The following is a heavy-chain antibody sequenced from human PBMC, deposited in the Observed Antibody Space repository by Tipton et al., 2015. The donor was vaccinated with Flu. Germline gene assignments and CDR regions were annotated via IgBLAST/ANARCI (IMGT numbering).Heavy chain of an antibody. CDR1: TIFN. J-gene: IGHJ3*01. V-gene: IGHV3-30-3*01. Sequence: PLRLSCVTSTIFNAHWVRQAPGKGLEWVAAISHDGHSKYYADSVKGRFTISRDNSGNTLHLQMDSLRGDDTAVYYCVRAEYSSGWCDVFDVWGQGTMVTVSS. D-gene: IGHD6-19*01. CDR2: ISHDGHSK. CDR3: VRAEYSSGWCDVFDV.